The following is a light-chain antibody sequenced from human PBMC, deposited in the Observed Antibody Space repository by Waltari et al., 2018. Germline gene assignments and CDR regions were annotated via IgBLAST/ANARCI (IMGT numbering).Light chain of an antibody. J-gene: IGLJ3*02. V-gene: IGLV2-11*01. CDR2: DIN. Sequence: QSALTQPRSVSGSPGQSVTISCTGTSRAVGANNFFHWYQPHPDKAPKLLIYDINKRPSGVPDRFSGSKSGNTASLTISGLQAEDEADYYCCSCVGRNIYWVFGGGTKLTVL. CDR3: CSCVGRNIYWV. CDR1: SRAVGANNF.